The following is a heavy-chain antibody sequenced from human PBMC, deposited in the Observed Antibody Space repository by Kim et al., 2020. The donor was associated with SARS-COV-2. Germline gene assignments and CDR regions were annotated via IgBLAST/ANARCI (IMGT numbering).Heavy chain of an antibody. J-gene: IGHJ4*02. V-gene: IGHV3-23*01. CDR3: SKGRELYYYGLGCAFDT. CDR2: ISGTGGAT. Sequence: GGSLRLSCAASGLTFGSYAMIWVRQAPGKGLEWVAIISGTGGATDYADSAKGRFTISRDNSKNTLYLKMNSLRAEDTAVYYCSKGRELYYYGLGCAFDTWGQGTLVTVSS. D-gene: IGHD3-10*01. CDR1: GLTFGSYA.